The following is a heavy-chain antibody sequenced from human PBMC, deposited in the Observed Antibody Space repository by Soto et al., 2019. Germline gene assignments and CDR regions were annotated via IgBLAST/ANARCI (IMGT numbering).Heavy chain of an antibody. CDR2: INHSGST. J-gene: IGHJ6*02. V-gene: IGHV4-34*01. Sequence: ASETLSLTXAVYGGSFSGYYWSWIRQPPGKGLEWIGEINHSGSTNYNPSLKSRVTISVDTSKNQFSLKLSSVTAADTAVYYCARGPNKQLVPGSYYYYGMDVWGQGTTVTVSS. CDR3: ARGPNKQLVPGSYYYYGMDV. CDR1: GGSFSGYY. D-gene: IGHD6-6*01.